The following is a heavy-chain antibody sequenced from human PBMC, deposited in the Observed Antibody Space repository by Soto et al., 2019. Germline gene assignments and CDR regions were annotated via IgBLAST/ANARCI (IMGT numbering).Heavy chain of an antibody. V-gene: IGHV4-39*01. Sequence: SETLSLTCTVSGGSISSSSYYWGWIRQPPGKGLEWIGSIYYSGSTYYNPSLESRVTISVDTSKNQFSLKLSSVTAADTAVYYCARLSGWLQFSPYFDYWGQGTLVTVSS. CDR1: GGSISSSSYY. CDR3: ARLSGWLQFSPYFDY. CDR2: IYYSGST. D-gene: IGHD5-12*01. J-gene: IGHJ4*02.